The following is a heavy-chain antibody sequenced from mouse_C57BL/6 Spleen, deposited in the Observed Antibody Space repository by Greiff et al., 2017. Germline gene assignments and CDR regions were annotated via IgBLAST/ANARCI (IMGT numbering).Heavy chain of an antibody. D-gene: IGHD2-3*01. CDR1: GSAFSSSW. CDR3: ARKSIYDGYYDYAMDY. V-gene: IGHV1-82*01. J-gene: IGHJ4*01. Sequence: QVQLQQSGPELVKPGASVKISCKASGSAFSSSWMNWVKQRPGKGLEWIGRIYPGDGDTNYNGKFKGKATLTADKSSSTAYMQLSSLTSEDSAVYFGARKSIYDGYYDYAMDYWGQGTSVTVSS. CDR2: IYPGDGDT.